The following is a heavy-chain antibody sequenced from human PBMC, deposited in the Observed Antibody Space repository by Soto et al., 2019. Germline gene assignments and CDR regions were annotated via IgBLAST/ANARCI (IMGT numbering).Heavy chain of an antibody. CDR3: ASRFGELFPNYYGMDV. J-gene: IGHJ6*02. V-gene: IGHV1-69*01. Sequence: QVQLVQSGAEVKKPGSSVKVSCKASGGTLSSYAISWVRQAPGQGLEWMGGIIPIFGTANYAQKFQGRVTITADESTSTAYMELSSLRSEDTAVYYCASRFGELFPNYYGMDVWGQGTTVTVSS. CDR1: GGTLSSYA. D-gene: IGHD3-10*01. CDR2: IIPIFGTA.